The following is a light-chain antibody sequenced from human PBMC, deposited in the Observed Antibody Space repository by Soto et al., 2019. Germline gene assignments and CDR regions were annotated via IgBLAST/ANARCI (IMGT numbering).Light chain of an antibody. CDR1: QGVSSN. J-gene: IGKJ1*01. Sequence: EIVMTQSPATLSVSPEEKATLSCRASQGVSSNLAWYQQKPGQAPRLLIYGASTRATGIPARFSGSGSGTEFTLTISSLQSEDFAVYYCQQYNNWPLWTFGQGTKVDIK. CDR2: GAS. CDR3: QQYNNWPLWT. V-gene: IGKV3-15*01.